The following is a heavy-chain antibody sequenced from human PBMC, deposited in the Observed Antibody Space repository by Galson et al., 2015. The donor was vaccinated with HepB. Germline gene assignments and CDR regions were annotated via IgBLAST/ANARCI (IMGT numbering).Heavy chain of an antibody. CDR2: IRSKAYGGTT. J-gene: IGHJ4*02. CDR1: GFTFGDYA. V-gene: IGHV3-49*03. CDR3: TRETPLAYCGGDCLDY. D-gene: IGHD2-21*02. Sequence: SLRLSCAASGFTFGDYAMSWFRQAPGKGLEWVGFIRSKAYGGTTEYAASVKGRFTISRDDSKSIAYLQMNSLKTEDTAVYYCTRETPLAYCGGDCLDYWGQGTLVTVSS.